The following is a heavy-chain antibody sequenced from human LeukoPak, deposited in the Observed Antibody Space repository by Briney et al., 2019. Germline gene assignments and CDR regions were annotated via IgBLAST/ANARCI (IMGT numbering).Heavy chain of an antibody. CDR1: GGSISTTTFY. CDR3: ARSDTAMVRWDYYYGMDV. V-gene: IGHV4-39*01. Sequence: SETLSLTCTVSGGSISTTTFYWGWIRQPPGKGLEWIGSIYYSGNTYYIPSLKSRLTISVDTSKNQFSLKLSSVTAADTAVYYCARSDTAMVRWDYYYGMDVWGPGTTVTVSS. D-gene: IGHD5-18*01. J-gene: IGHJ6*02. CDR2: IYYSGNT.